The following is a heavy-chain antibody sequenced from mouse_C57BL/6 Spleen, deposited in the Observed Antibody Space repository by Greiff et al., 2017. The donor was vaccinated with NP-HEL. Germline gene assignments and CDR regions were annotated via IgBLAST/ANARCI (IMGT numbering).Heavy chain of an antibody. CDR1: GFTFSDYG. CDR3: ARPTVVVYYYAMDY. Sequence: EVKLMESGGGLVKPGGSLKLSCAASGFTFSDYGMHWVRQAPEKGLEWVAYISSGSSTIYYADTVKGRFTISRDNAKNTLFLQMTSLRSEDTAMYYCARPTVVVYYYAMDYWGQGTSVTVSS. J-gene: IGHJ4*01. CDR2: ISSGSSTI. D-gene: IGHD1-1*01. V-gene: IGHV5-17*01.